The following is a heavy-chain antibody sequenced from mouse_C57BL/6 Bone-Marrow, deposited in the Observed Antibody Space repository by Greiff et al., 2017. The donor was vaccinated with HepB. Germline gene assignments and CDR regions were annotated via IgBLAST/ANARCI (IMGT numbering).Heavy chain of an antibody. CDR2: ISSGGSYT. D-gene: IGHD2-14*01. J-gene: IGHJ3*01. CDR3: ARGYAAWFAY. CDR1: GFTFSSYG. V-gene: IGHV5-6*01. Sequence: EVQLQQSGGDLVKPGGSLKLSCAASGFTFSSYGMSWVRQTPDKRLEWVATISSGGSYTYYPDSVKGRFTISRDNAKNTLYLQMSSLKSEDTAMYYCARGYAAWFAYWGQGTLVTVSA.